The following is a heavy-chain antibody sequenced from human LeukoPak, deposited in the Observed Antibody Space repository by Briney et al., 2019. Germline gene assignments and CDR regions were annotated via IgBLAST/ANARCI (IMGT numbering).Heavy chain of an antibody. Sequence: KVGESLQISCQGSDSKFPTYWIGWVRQLPGKGLEWMGIIYPGDSDTRYSPSFQGLVTISADKSISTAYLQWSSLKASDTAMYYCARHYHYYGSGSYPKINWFDPWGQGTLVTVSS. CDR2: IYPGDSDT. V-gene: IGHV5-51*01. J-gene: IGHJ5*02. D-gene: IGHD3-10*01. CDR1: DSKFPTYW. CDR3: ARHYHYYGSGSYPKINWFDP.